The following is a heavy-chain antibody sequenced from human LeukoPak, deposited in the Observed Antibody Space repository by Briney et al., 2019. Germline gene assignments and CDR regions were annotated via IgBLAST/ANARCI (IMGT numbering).Heavy chain of an antibody. D-gene: IGHD3-22*01. CDR1: GYTLTELS. J-gene: IGHJ4*02. V-gene: IGHV1-24*01. Sequence: ASVKVSCKVSGYTLTELSMHWVRQAPGKGLEWMGGFDPEDGETIYAQKFQGRVTMTEDTSTDTAYMELSRLRSDDTAVYYCARDKIGYYYDSSGLPGDYWGQGTLVTVSS. CDR2: FDPEDGET. CDR3: ARDKIGYYYDSSGLPGDY.